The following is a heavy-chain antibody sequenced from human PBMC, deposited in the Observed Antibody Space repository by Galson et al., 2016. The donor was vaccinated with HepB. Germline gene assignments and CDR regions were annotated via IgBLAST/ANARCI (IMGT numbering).Heavy chain of an antibody. D-gene: IGHD3-22*01. V-gene: IGHV4-61*01. Sequence: SETLSLTCTVSGGSVSSTTYYWSWIRQPPGKGLEWIGYIYYSGTTKYNPSLKSRVTISIDTSKNQFSLKLRSVTTTDTAVYFCARDIPYYYDSSENPRGYYGLDVWGQGTTVIVSS. J-gene: IGHJ6*02. CDR3: ARDIPYYYDSSENPRGYYGLDV. CDR1: GGSVSSTTYY. CDR2: IYYSGTT.